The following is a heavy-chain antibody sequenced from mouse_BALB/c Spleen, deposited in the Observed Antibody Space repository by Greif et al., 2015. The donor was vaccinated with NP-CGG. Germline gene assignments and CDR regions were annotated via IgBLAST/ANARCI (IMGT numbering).Heavy chain of an antibody. CDR1: GFTFSSFG. CDR3: AVYRYAFDY. CDR2: ISSGSSTI. Sequence: DVKLVESGGGLVQPGGSRKLSCAASGFTFSSFGMHWVRQAPEKGLEWVAYISSGSSTIYYADTVKGRFTISRDNPKNTLFLQMTSLRSEDTAMYYRAVYRYAFDYWGQGTTLTVSS. D-gene: IGHD2-14*01. J-gene: IGHJ2*01. V-gene: IGHV5-17*02.